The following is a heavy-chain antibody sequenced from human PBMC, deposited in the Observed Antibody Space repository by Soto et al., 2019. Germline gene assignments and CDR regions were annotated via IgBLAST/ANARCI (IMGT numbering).Heavy chain of an antibody. CDR3: ARSRGVPAAISSWFDP. CDR1: GYTFTNHA. D-gene: IGHD2-2*02. Sequence: ASVKVSCKASGYTFTNHAIHWVRQAPGQGLEWMGWINAGKGDTKYPQRFQGRVTITRDTSASTAYMELSSLRSEDTAVYYCARSRGVPAAISSWFDPWGQGTLVTVSS. V-gene: IGHV1-3*01. J-gene: IGHJ5*02. CDR2: INAGKGDT.